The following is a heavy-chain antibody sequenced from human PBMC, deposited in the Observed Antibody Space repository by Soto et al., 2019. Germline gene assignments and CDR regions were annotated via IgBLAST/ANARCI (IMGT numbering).Heavy chain of an antibody. CDR1: GGTFSSYA. J-gene: IGHJ6*02. V-gene: IGHV1-69*13. D-gene: IGHD2-2*01. CDR3: ASPSYDIVLVPAAILSPDFYYYGMDV. Sequence: SVKVSCKASGGTFSSYAISWVRQAPGQGLEWMGRIIPIFGTANYAQKFQGRVTITADESTSTAYMELSSLRSEDTAVYYCASPSYDIVLVPAAILSPDFYYYGMDVWGQGTTVTVSS. CDR2: IIPIFGTA.